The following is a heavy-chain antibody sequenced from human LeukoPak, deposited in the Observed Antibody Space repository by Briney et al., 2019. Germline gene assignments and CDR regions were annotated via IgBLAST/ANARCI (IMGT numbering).Heavy chain of an antibody. J-gene: IGHJ6*03. Sequence: GGSLRLSCAASGFTFSSYSMNWVRQAPGKGLEWVSYISTRSSTVYYADSVKGRFTISRDNAKNSLYLQMNSLRAEDTAVYYCARDLIAAAGTYYMDVWGKGTTVTVSS. CDR1: GFTFSSYS. CDR3: ARDLIAAAGTYYMDV. CDR2: ISTRSSTV. V-gene: IGHV3-48*01. D-gene: IGHD6-13*01.